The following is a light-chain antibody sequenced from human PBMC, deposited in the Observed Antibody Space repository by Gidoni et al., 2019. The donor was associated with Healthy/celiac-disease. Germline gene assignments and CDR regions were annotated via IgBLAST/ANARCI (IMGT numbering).Light chain of an antibody. J-gene: IGKJ1*01. CDR1: QSISSW. CDR3: QQYNSYRT. V-gene: IGKV1-5*01. Sequence: DIQMTQSPSTLSASVGDRVTITCRASQSISSWLAWYQQKPGKAPKLLIYDASSLESGVPSRCSGSGSGTEITLTSSSLQPDDFATYYCQQYNSYRTFGQGTKVEIK. CDR2: DAS.